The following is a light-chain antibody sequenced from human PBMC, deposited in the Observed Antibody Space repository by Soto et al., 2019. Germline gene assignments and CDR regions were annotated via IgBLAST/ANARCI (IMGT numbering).Light chain of an antibody. CDR2: GNT. Sequence: QFVLTQPPSVSGAPGQRVTISCTGSSSNIGAGYDVHWYQQLPGTAPKLLIYGNTNRPSGVPDRFSGSKSGTSASLAVTGLQAEDEADYYCQSYDNSLSGSGVFGGGTKLTVL. V-gene: IGLV1-40*01. CDR3: QSYDNSLSGSGV. J-gene: IGLJ2*01. CDR1: SSNIGAGYD.